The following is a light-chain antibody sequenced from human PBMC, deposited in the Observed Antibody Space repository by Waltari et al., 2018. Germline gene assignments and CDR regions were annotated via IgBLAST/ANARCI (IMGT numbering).Light chain of an antibody. CDR1: QSVSSN. Sequence: EIVMTQSPTTLSVSPGDRATLSCRASQSVSSNLAWYQQHPGQDTRLLIYAASPRATGVPAMFSGSWSGTDFPLTISSLQSEDFAVYYCQQYNGWPRTFGQGTKVEI. J-gene: IGKJ1*01. CDR3: QQYNGWPRT. CDR2: AAS. V-gene: IGKV3-15*01.